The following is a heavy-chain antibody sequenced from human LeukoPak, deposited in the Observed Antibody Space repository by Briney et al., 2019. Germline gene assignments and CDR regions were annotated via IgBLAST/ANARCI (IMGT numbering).Heavy chain of an antibody. CDR3: AKDVGYCSGTSCYMGGYYYYGMDV. J-gene: IGHJ6*02. CDR2: ISYDGSNK. CDR1: GFTFSSYG. V-gene: IGHV3-30*18. Sequence: GGSLRLSCAASGFTFSSYGMHWVRQAPGKGLEWVAVISYDGSNKYYADSVKGRFTISRDNSKNTLYLQMNSLRAEDTAVYYCAKDVGYCSGTSCYMGGYYYYGMDVWGQGTTVTVSS. D-gene: IGHD2-2*02.